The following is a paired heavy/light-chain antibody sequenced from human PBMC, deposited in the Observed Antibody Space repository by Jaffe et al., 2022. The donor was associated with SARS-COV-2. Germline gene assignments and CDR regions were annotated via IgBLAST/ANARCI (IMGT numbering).Heavy chain of an antibody. CDR2: INPSGGST. CDR1: GYTFTSYY. V-gene: IGHV1-46*01. Sequence: QVQLVQSGAEVKKPGASVKVSCKASGYTFTSYYMHWVRQAPGQGLEWMGIINPSGGSTSYAQKFQGRVTMTRDTSTSTVYMELSSLRSEDTAVYYCARDASSYDFWSGYYIGLPPYGMDVWGQGTTVTVSS. D-gene: IGHD3-3*01. CDR3: ARDASSYDFWSGYYIGLPPYGMDV. J-gene: IGHJ6*02.
Light chain of an antibody. Sequence: EIVLTQSPGTLSLSPGERATLSCRASQSVSSSYLAWYQQKPGQAPRLLIYGASSRATGIPDRFSGSGSGTDFTLTISRLEPEDFAVYYCQQYGSSPPVYTFGQGTKLEIK. CDR3: QQYGSSPPVYT. V-gene: IGKV3-20*01. CDR2: GAS. CDR1: QSVSSSY. J-gene: IGKJ2*01.